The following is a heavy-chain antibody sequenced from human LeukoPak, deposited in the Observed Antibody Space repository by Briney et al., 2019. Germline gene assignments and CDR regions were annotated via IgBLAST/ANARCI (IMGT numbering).Heavy chain of an antibody. CDR2: ISWNSGSI. D-gene: IGHD3-22*01. V-gene: IGHV3-9*01. CDR1: GFTFEDYA. J-gene: IGHJ4*02. CDR3: ASGRSYDSSGLDY. Sequence: GMSLRLSCAASGFTFEDYAMHWVRQAPGKGLEWVSGISWNSGSIGYADSVKGRFTISRDNAKNSLYLQMNSLRAEDTALYYCASGRSYDSSGLDYWGQGTLVTVSS.